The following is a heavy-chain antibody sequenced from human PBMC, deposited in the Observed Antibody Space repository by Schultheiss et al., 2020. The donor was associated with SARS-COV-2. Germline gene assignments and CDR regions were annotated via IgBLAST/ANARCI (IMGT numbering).Heavy chain of an antibody. J-gene: IGHJ3*02. CDR3: ARSARYYYDSSGYRHDAFDI. CDR1: GFTFSSYA. D-gene: IGHD3-22*01. Sequence: GESLKISCAASGFTFSSYAMHWVRQAPGKGLEWVAVISYDGSNKYYADSVKGRFTISRENAKNSLYLQMNSLRAGDTAVYYCARSARYYYDSSGYRHDAFDIWGQGTMVTVSS. V-gene: IGHV3-30*14. CDR2: ISYDGSNK.